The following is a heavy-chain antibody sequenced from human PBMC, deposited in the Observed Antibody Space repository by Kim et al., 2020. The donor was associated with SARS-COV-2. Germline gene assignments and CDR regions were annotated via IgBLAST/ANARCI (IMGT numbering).Heavy chain of an antibody. CDR1: GGSISSYY. CDR2: IYYSGIT. Sequence: SETLSLTCTVSGGSISSYYWSWIRQPPGKGLEWIGYIYYSGITNYNPSLKSRVTISVDTSKNQFSLKLSSVTAADTAVYYCASLNWGSPYFDYWGQGTLVTVSS. D-gene: IGHD7-27*01. CDR3: ASLNWGSPYFDY. J-gene: IGHJ4*02. V-gene: IGHV4-59*01.